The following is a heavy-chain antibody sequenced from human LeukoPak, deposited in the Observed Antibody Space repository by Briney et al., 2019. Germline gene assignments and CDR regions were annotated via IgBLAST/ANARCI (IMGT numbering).Heavy chain of an antibody. V-gene: IGHV4-61*02. CDR1: GGSISSGSYY. Sequence: SETLSLTCTVSGGSISSGSYYWSWIRQPAGKRLEWIGRIYTSGSTNYNPSPQSRVTISVDPSTTQFSLRLSSVTAADTAVYYCARVEEGYGSGRRENYYYYYMDVWGKGTTVTISS. CDR3: ARVEEGYGSGRRENYYYYYMDV. D-gene: IGHD3-10*01. CDR2: IYTSGST. J-gene: IGHJ6*03.